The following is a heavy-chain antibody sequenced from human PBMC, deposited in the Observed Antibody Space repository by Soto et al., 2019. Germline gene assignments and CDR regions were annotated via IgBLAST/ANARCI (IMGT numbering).Heavy chain of an antibody. V-gene: IGHV3-30-3*01. CDR3: ARAGTAMVQPPLGF. Sequence: GGSLRLSCAASGFTFSSYAMHWVRQAPGKGLEWVAVISYDGSNKYYADSVKGRFTISRDNSKNTLYLQMNSLRAEDTAVYYCARAGTAMVQPPLGFWGQGTLVTVSS. CDR1: GFTFSSYA. D-gene: IGHD5-18*01. J-gene: IGHJ4*02. CDR2: ISYDGSNK.